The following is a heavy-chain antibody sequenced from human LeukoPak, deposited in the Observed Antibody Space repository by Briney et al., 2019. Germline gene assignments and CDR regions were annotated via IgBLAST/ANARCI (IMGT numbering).Heavy chain of an antibody. D-gene: IGHD6-19*01. CDR1: GFTFSSYA. J-gene: IGHJ4*02. CDR2: ISGSGGST. CDR3: ARRSSFFGD. V-gene: IGHV3-23*01. Sequence: GGSLRLSCAASGFTFSSYAMSWVRQAPGKGLEWVSAISGSGGSTYYADSVKGRFTVSRDNSKNTLYLQMNSLRVEDTAVYYCARRSSFFGDWGQGTLVTVSS.